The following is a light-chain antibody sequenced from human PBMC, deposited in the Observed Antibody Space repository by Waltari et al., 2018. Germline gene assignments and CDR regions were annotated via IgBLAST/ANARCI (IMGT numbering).Light chain of an antibody. Sequence: QSVLTQPPSASGTPGQRVSISCSGSYSNPGRHYLYWYQQLPGTAPKLLIYRNEQRPSGVPDRFSGSKYGTTAFLAISELRSEDEAVYYCASWDDSHYVFGGGTKVTVL. CDR2: RNE. CDR3: ASWDDSHYV. V-gene: IGLV1-47*01. CDR1: YSNPGRHY. J-gene: IGLJ1*01.